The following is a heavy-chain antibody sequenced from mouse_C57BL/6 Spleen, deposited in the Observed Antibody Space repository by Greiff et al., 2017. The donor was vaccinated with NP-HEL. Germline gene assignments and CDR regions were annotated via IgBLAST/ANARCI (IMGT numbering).Heavy chain of an antibody. CDR1: GYSITSGYY. J-gene: IGHJ2*01. V-gene: IGHV3-6*01. CDR3: ARELGLTGTDY. Sequence: EVKLEESGPGLVKPSQSLSLTCSVTGYSITSGYYWNWIRQFPGNKLEWMGYISYDGSNNYNPSLKNRISITRDTSKNQFFLKLNSVTTEDTATYYCARELGLTGTDYWGQGTTLTVSS. D-gene: IGHD4-1*01. CDR2: ISYDGSN.